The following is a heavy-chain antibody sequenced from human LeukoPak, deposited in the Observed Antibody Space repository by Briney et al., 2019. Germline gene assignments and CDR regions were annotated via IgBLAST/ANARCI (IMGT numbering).Heavy chain of an antibody. CDR3: ARTNRPQHGTYYFYY. J-gene: IGHJ4*02. D-gene: IGHD1-14*01. Sequence: ASVKVSCKASGYTFTSYDINWVRQATGQGLEWMGWMNPNSGNTGYAQKFQGRVTMTRNTSISTAYMELSSLRSEDTAVYYCARTNRPQHGTYYFYYWGQGTLVTVSS. CDR2: MNPNSGNT. CDR1: GYTFTSYD. V-gene: IGHV1-8*01.